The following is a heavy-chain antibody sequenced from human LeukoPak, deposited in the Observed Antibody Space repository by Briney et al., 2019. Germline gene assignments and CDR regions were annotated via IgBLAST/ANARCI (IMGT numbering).Heavy chain of an antibody. J-gene: IGHJ3*02. CDR3: AKPYCSSTSCYMGDAFDI. V-gene: IGHV3-48*01. CDR2: ISSSSSTI. CDR1: GFTFSSYS. D-gene: IGHD2-2*02. Sequence: PGGSLRLSCAASGFTFSSYSMNWVRQAPGKGLEWVSYISSSSSTIYYADSVKGRFTISRDNSKNTLYLQMNSLRAEDTAVYYCAKPYCSSTSCYMGDAFDIWGQGTMVTVSS.